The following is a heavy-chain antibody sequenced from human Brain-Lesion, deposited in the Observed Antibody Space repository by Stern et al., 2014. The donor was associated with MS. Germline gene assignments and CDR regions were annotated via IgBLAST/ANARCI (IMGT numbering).Heavy chain of an antibody. CDR2: IKEDGAEK. CDR1: GFPFGNYW. CDR3: ARVYNTIYGIVTQRGSGMDV. V-gene: IGHV3-7*01. Sequence: EVPLVDSGGGLVQPGGSLTISCTASGFPFGNYWMTWVRQAPGKGLEGVANIKEDGAEKNYVGSVKGRFAISRDNARNALYLQMNSLRVEDTALYYCARVYNTIYGIVTQRGSGMDVWGQGTTVIVSS. D-gene: IGHD3-3*01. J-gene: IGHJ6*02.